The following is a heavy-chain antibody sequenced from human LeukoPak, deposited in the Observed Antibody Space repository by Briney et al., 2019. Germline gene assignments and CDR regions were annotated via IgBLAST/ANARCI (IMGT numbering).Heavy chain of an antibody. CDR3: ARDGRNDYGASGGFDY. CDR1: VFTFDDYG. D-gene: IGHD4-17*01. Sequence: GGSLRLSCAASVFTFDDYGMSSVRQAPGKGLELVSGINWNGGSTGYADSVKGRFTISRDNAKNSLYLQMNSLRAEDTALYYCARDGRNDYGASGGFDYWGPGNLVTVSS. V-gene: IGHV3-20*04. CDR2: INWNGGST. J-gene: IGHJ4*01.